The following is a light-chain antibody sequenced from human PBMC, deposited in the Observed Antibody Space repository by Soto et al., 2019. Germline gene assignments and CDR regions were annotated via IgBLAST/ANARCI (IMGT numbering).Light chain of an antibody. CDR3: QQRSSWPIT. CDR1: QSVSSSY. J-gene: IGKJ5*01. Sequence: IVCSHSPGPLSVSPGEMATLSRGASQSVSSSYLAWYQQKPGQAPRLLISDASNRATGIPARFSGSGSGTDFTLTITSLEPEDFAVYYCQQRSSWPITFGQGTRLEIK. V-gene: IGKV3-11*01. CDR2: DAS.